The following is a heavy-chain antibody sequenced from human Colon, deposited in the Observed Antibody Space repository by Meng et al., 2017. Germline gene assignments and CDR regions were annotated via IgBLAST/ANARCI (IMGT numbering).Heavy chain of an antibody. Sequence: ASVKVSCKASGYTFSDHYIHWVRQAPGQGLEWMGWLNANSGGTHYAQRFQGRVSMTRDMSTSTAYMELSSLTSDDTAVFYCTRGGTYNYNGGPYYTYDSWGHGTKVTVSS. V-gene: IGHV1-2*02. J-gene: IGHJ5*01. CDR2: LNANSGGT. CDR3: TRGGTYNYNGGPYYTYDS. CDR1: GYTFSDHY. D-gene: IGHD3-3*01.